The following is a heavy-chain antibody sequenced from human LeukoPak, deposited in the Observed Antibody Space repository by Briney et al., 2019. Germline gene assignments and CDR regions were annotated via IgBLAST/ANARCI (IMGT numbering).Heavy chain of an antibody. D-gene: IGHD1-7*01. CDR3: TREMYNWNCIGSYYYYYMDV. V-gene: IGHV3-72*01. Sequence: LSLTCTVSGYSISSGYYWGWIRQPPGKGLEWVGRTKNKAKSYTTEYAASVRGRFTISRDDSKNSVFLQMNSLKTEDTAVYYCTREMYNWNCIGSYYYYYMDVWGKGTTVTVSS. CDR1: GYSISSGYY. CDR2: TKNKAKSYTT. J-gene: IGHJ6*03.